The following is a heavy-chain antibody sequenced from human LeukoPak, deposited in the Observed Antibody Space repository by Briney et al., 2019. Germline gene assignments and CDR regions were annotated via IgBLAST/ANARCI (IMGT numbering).Heavy chain of an antibody. J-gene: IGHJ4*02. V-gene: IGHV3-48*03. Sequence: GGSLRLSCEASGFTFRNFAMNRVRQAPGKGLEWISFISSGGTTISYAESVRGRFTISRDNARNSLFLQMNSLRVEDTAVYYCARDLMPYVDPEYFDHWGQGTLVTVSS. D-gene: IGHD3-9*01. CDR2: ISSGGTTI. CDR3: ARDLMPYVDPEYFDH. CDR1: GFTFRNFA.